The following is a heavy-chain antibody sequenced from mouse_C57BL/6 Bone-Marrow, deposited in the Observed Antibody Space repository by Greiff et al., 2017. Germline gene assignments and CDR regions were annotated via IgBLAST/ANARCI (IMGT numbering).Heavy chain of an antibody. V-gene: IGHV5-17*01. CDR3: ARRDYGSSRWYFDV. Sequence: EVKLMESGGGLVKPGGSLKLSCAASGFTCSDYGMHWVRQAPEKGLAWVAYISSGSSTIYYADTVKGRFTISRDNAKNTLFLPMTSLRSEDTAMYYCARRDYGSSRWYFDVWGTGTTVTVSS. J-gene: IGHJ1*03. CDR1: GFTCSDYG. CDR2: ISSGSSTI. D-gene: IGHD1-1*01.